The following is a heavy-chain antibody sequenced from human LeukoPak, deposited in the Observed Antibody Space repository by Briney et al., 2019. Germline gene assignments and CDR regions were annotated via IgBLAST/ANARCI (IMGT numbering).Heavy chain of an antibody. CDR1: GFTFNNYW. Sequence: GGSLRLSCAGTGFTFNNYWTNWVRQAPGKGLEWVANIKEDGSQIYYVDSVKGRFTISRDNAKNSVYLQMNSLRAEDTAVYYCAGSSGWLFDYWGQGTLVAVSS. J-gene: IGHJ4*02. CDR2: IKEDGSQI. V-gene: IGHV3-7*01. D-gene: IGHD6-19*01. CDR3: AGSSGWLFDY.